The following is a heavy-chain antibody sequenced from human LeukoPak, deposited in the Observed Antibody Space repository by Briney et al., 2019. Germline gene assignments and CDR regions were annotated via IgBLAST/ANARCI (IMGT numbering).Heavy chain of an antibody. D-gene: IGHD3-22*01. CDR1: GYSFTSYW. CDR3: ASPPYDAGYYYYGMDV. J-gene: IGHJ6*02. Sequence: RGESLKISCKGSGYSFTSYWISWVRQMPGKGLEWMGRIDPSDSYTNYSPSFQGHVTISADKSISTAYLQWSSLKASDTAMYYCASPPYDAGYYYYGMDVWGQGTTVTVSS. CDR2: IDPSDSYT. V-gene: IGHV5-10-1*01.